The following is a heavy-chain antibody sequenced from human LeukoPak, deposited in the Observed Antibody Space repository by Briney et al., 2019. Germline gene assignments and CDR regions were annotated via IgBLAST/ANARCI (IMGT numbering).Heavy chain of an antibody. J-gene: IGHJ6*03. CDR2: INDSGRT. Sequence: SETLSLTCAVYGGSFSNYYWSSVRQPPGKGLEWIGEINDSGRTNYNPSLMSRVTVSVGTSKNPFSLRLTSVTATDTAVYYCARRWNYGRNYYIDVWGNGATVSVSS. V-gene: IGHV4-34*01. CDR3: ARRWNYGRNYYIDV. CDR1: GGSFSNYY. D-gene: IGHD1-7*01.